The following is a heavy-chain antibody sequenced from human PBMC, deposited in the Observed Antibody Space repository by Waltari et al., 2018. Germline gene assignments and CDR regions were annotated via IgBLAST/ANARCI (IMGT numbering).Heavy chain of an antibody. CDR3: ARQNIHSYGYGYFDY. J-gene: IGHJ4*02. Sequence: EVQLVQSGAEVKKPGESLKIPCPVSGYRFASHWIGWVRQMPGKGLEWMGIIYPGDSSTKYSPYFQGQVTISVDTSISTAYLQWSSLKASDTAMYFCARQNIHSYGYGYFDYWGQGTLVTVSS. D-gene: IGHD5-18*01. CDR2: IYPGDSST. CDR1: GYRFASHW. V-gene: IGHV5-51*01.